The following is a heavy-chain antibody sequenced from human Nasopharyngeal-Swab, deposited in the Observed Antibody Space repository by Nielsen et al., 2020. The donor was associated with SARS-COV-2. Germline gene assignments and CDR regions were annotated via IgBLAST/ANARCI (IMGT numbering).Heavy chain of an antibody. CDR3: ARALSARTTFNCLGP. CDR2: IDPNTGGT. D-gene: IGHD4-17*01. J-gene: IGHJ5*02. Sequence: ASVKVSCKTSGYIFTDYYIHWVRQAPGQGLEWMGRIDPNTGGTSSAQIFQGRVTMTRDTSISTVYIDVTSLTSDDTAVYYCARALSARTTFNCLGPWGQGTLVTVSS. V-gene: IGHV1-2*06. CDR1: GYIFTDYY.